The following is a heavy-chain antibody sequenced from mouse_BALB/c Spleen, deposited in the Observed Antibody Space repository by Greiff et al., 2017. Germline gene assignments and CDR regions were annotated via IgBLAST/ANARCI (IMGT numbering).Heavy chain of an antibody. CDR3: ARLGNYPFAY. V-gene: IGHV3-2*02. Sequence: EVQLQQSGPGLVKPSQSLSLTCTVTGYSITSDYAWNWIRQFPGNKLEWMGYISYSGSTSYNPSLKSRISITRDTSKNQFFLQLNSVTTEDTATYYCARLGNYPFAYWGQGTLVTVSA. D-gene: IGHD2-1*01. J-gene: IGHJ3*01. CDR2: ISYSGST. CDR1: GYSITSDYA.